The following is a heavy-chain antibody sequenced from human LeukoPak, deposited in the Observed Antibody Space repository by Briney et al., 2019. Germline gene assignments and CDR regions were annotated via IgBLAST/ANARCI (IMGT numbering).Heavy chain of an antibody. J-gene: IGHJ4*02. CDR1: GYTFTSYY. D-gene: IGHD3-22*01. CDR2: INPSDGST. CDR3: ARGSPPRRNYDSRGYYSYYFDY. Sequence: ASVKVSCKASGYTFTSYYMHWVRQAPGQGLQWMGLINPSDGSTTYAQKFQGRVTMTRDMSTSTVYMELRSLRSDDTAVYYCARGSPPRRNYDSRGYYSYYFDYWGQGTLVTVSS. V-gene: IGHV1-46*01.